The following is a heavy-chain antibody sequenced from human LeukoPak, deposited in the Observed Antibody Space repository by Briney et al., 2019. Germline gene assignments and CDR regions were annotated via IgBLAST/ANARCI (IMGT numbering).Heavy chain of an antibody. V-gene: IGHV3-74*01. CDR1: GFTFSSYW. Sequence: GGSLRLSCAASGFTFSSYWMHWVRQAPGKGLVWVSRINRDGSSISYADSVKGRFTISRDNSKNTLYLQVNSQRAEDTAVDYCAKEGNGSSWNADFDHWGQGTLVIVSS. J-gene: IGHJ4*02. D-gene: IGHD6-13*01. CDR3: AKEGNGSSWNADFDH. CDR2: INRDGSSI.